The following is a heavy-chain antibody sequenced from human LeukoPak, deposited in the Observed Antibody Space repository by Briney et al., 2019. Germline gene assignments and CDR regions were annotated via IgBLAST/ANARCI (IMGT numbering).Heavy chain of an antibody. CDR3: AKGSPHYYDSSGYYPSGRFDY. CDR2: ISGSGGST. D-gene: IGHD3-22*01. Sequence: GGSLRLSCAASGFIFSSYAMSWVRQAPGKGLEWVSAISGSGGSTYYADSVKGRFTISRDNSKNTLYLQMNSLRAEDTAVYYCAKGSPHYYDSSGYYPSGRFDYWGQGTLVTVSS. J-gene: IGHJ4*02. CDR1: GFIFSSYA. V-gene: IGHV3-23*01.